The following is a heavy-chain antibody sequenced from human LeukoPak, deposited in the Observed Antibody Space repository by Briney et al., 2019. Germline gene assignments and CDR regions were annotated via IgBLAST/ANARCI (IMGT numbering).Heavy chain of an antibody. CDR1: GGSFSGYY. V-gene: IGHV4-34*01. CDR2: INHSGST. Sequence: PSETLSLTCAVYGGSFSGYYWSWIRQPPGKGLEWIGEINHSGSTNHNPSLKSRVTISVDTSKNQFSLKLSSVTAADTAVYYCARGTQYSNSPDYWGQGTLVTVSS. CDR3: ARGTQYSNSPDY. D-gene: IGHD4-11*01. J-gene: IGHJ4*02.